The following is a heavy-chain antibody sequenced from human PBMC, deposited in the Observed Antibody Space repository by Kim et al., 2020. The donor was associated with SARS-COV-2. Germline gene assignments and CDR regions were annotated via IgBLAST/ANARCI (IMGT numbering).Heavy chain of an antibody. J-gene: IGHJ4*02. V-gene: IGHV5-51*01. D-gene: IGHD6-19*01. CDR2: T. Sequence: TRYSPSIQGQVTISADNSIRPAYLQWSSLRASDTGMYYCARRSGWYTDYWGQGTLVTVSS. CDR3: ARRSGWYTDY.